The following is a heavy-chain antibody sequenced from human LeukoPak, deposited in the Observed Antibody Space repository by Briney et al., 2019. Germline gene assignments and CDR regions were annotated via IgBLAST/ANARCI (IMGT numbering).Heavy chain of an antibody. Sequence: SDTLSLTCAVYGGSFSGYYWSWIRQPPGKGLEWIGEINHSGSTNYIPSLKSRVTISVDTSKNQFSLKLSSVTAADTAVYYCARGSQHPNGLPPLLDYWGQGTLVTVSS. CDR3: ARGSQHPNGLPPLLDY. CDR2: INHSGST. D-gene: IGHD2-8*01. CDR1: GGSFSGYY. J-gene: IGHJ4*02. V-gene: IGHV4-34*01.